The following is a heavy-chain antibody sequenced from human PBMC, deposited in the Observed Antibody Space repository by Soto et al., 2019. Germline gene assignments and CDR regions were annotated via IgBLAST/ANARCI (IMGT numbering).Heavy chain of an antibody. CDR1: GFTFSDAW. CDR3: TTIEF. J-gene: IGHJ4*02. V-gene: IGHV3-15*06. D-gene: IGHD3-10*01. CDR2: IKSKVDGGTA. Sequence: EVQLVESGGGLVKPGESLRLSCTASGFTFSDAWMTWVRQAPGKGLEWVGLIKSKVDGGTAQTAAPVNDRFTISRDDSKNTVYLQITSLKIEDTAFYYCTTIEFWGQGTLVTVSS.